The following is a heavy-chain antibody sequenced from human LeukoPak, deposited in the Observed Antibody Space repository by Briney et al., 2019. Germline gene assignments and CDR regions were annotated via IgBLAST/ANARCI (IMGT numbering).Heavy chain of an antibody. CDR3: ARCALTSTIYGMDV. CDR2: INPNSGGT. D-gene: IGHD2-2*01. J-gene: IGHJ6*02. CDR1: GYTFTSYG. Sequence: ASVKVSCKASGYTFTSYGISWVRQAPGQGLEWMGWINPNSGGTNYAQKFQGRVTMTRDTSISTAYMELSRLRSDDTAVYYCARCALTSTIYGMDVWGQGTTVTVSS. V-gene: IGHV1-2*02.